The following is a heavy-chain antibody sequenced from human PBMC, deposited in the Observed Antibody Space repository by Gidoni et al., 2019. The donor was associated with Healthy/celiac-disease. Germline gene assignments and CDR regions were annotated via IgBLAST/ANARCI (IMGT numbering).Heavy chain of an antibody. CDR2: ISYDGSNK. J-gene: IGHJ6*02. CDR3: ARDLNYYYYYGMDV. CDR1: GFNFSSYA. V-gene: IGHV3-30-3*01. Sequence: QVQLVESGGGVVQPGRSLRLSCAASGFNFSSYAMHWVRQAPGKGLEVVAVISYDGSNKYYADSVKGRFTISRDNSKNTLYLQMNSLRAEDTAVYYCARDLNYYYYYGMDVWGQGTTVTVSS.